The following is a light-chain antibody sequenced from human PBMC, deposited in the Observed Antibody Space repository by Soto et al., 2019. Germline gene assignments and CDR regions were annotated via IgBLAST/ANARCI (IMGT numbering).Light chain of an antibody. CDR2: GAS. J-gene: IGKJ5*01. CDR1: QSVSNN. Sequence: EIVMTQSPVTLSVSPGERAALSCRASQSVSNNLAWYQQKPGQAPRLLIYGASTRATGIPAKFSGSGSGTEFTLTISSLQSEDFAVYYCHQYNSWPLTFGQGTRLEI. CDR3: HQYNSWPLT. V-gene: IGKV3-15*01.